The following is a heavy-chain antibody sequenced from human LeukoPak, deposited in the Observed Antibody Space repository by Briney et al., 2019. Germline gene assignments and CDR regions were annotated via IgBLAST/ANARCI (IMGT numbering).Heavy chain of an antibody. J-gene: IGHJ4*02. CDR2: IYYSGST. V-gene: IGHV4-59*08. D-gene: IGHD5-24*01. CDR1: GGSISSYY. Sequence: SETLSLTCTVSGGSISSYYWSWIRQPPGKGLEWIGYIYYSGSTNYNPFPKSRVTISVDTSKNQFSLKLSSVTAADTAVYYCARRDGYNSCFDYWGQGTLVTVSS. CDR3: ARRDGYNSCFDY.